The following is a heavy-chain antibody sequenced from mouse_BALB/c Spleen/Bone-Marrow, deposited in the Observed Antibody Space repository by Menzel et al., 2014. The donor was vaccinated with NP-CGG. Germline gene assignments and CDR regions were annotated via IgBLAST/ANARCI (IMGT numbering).Heavy chain of an antibody. CDR3: ARDPRWLLAMDY. V-gene: IGHV7-1*02. CDR1: GFTFSDFY. J-gene: IGHJ4*01. CDR2: SRNKANDYTT. Sequence: EVNVVESGGGLVQPGGSLRLSCATSGFTFSDFYMEWVRQPPGKRLEWIAASRNKANDYTTEYSASVKGRFIVSRDASQSIFYLQMNALRAEDTAIYYCARDPRWLLAMDYWGQGTSVTVSS. D-gene: IGHD2-3*01.